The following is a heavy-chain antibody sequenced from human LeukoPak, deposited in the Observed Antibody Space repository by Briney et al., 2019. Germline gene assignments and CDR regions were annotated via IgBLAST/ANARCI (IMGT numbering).Heavy chain of an antibody. J-gene: IGHJ4*02. CDR2: ISPGDFDT. V-gene: IGHV5-51*01. Sequence: GESLKISCKPSGYSFTSQWIAWVRQMPGRGLEWMGIISPGDFDTRYSPSFQSQVTISADKSISTAYLEWSSLTASDTAIYYCARARHCASSSCIHDFWGPGTQVTVSS. D-gene: IGHD2-21*01. CDR1: GYSFTSQW. CDR3: ARARHCASSSCIHDF.